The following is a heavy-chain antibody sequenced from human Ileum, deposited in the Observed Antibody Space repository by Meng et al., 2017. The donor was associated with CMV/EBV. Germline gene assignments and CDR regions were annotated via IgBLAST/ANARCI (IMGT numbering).Heavy chain of an antibody. CDR1: GGSISSGDYY. Sequence: QGKRQGVGPGMVKPSQTLSLTCTVSGGSISSGDYYWSWIRQPPGKGLEWIGYIYYSGSTYYNPSLKSRVTISADTSKNQFSLKLNSVTAADTAVYYCASGSPQLGYVWGQGTLVTVSS. CDR2: IYYSGST. CDR3: ASGSPQLGYV. J-gene: IGHJ4*02. V-gene: IGHV4-30-4*01. D-gene: IGHD1-1*01.